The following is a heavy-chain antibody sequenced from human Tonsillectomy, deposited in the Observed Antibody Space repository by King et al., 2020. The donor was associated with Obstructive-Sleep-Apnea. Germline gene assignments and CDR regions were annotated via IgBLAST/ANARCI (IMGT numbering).Heavy chain of an antibody. D-gene: IGHD3-22*01. J-gene: IGHJ4*02. Sequence: VQLQESGPGLVKPSQTLSLTCTVSGGSISSGVYYWSWIRQHPGKGLEWIGYIYYSGSTYYNPSLKSRVTISVDTSKNQFPLKRSSVTAADTAVYYCAREYHYDSSGGLPDYWGQGTLVTVSS. V-gene: IGHV4-31*03. CDR2: IYYSGST. CDR3: AREYHYDSSGGLPDY. CDR1: GGSISSGVYY.